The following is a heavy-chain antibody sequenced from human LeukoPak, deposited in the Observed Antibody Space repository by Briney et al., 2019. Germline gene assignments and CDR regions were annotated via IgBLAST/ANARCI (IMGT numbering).Heavy chain of an antibody. Sequence: GGSLRLSCAASGFTFSSYGMSWVRQAPGKGLEWVSAISGSGGSTYYADSVKGRFTISRDNSKNTLYLQMNSLRAEDTAVYYCAKGYDYDILTGYYPYFDYWGQGTLVTVSS. CDR1: GFTFSSYG. CDR2: ISGSGGST. D-gene: IGHD3-9*01. CDR3: AKGYDYDILTGYYPYFDY. V-gene: IGHV3-23*01. J-gene: IGHJ4*02.